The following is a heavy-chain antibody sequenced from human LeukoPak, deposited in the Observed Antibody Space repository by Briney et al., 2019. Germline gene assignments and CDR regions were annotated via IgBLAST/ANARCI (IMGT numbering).Heavy chain of an antibody. CDR3: AREGGPYRPLDY. J-gene: IGHJ4*02. Sequence: PSETLSLTCTVSGGSISDFYWSWIRQPAGKGLEWIGHFYTSGSSNYNPSLKSRVTVSLDTSMNQFTLRLGSVTAADTAVYYCAREGGPYRPLDYSGQGTLVTVSS. CDR2: FYTSGSS. V-gene: IGHV4-4*07. CDR1: GGSISDFY.